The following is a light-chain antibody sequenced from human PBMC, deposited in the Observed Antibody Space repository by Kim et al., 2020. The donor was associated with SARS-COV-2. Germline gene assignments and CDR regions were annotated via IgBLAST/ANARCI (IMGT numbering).Light chain of an antibody. Sequence: SVSPGQTASITCSGQRLGDKYASWYQQKAGQSPVLVIYQDSKRPSGIPERFSASNSGNTATLTISGTQSMDEADYYCQAWDSSTVVFGGGTQLTVL. V-gene: IGLV3-1*01. CDR2: QDS. CDR1: RLGDKY. J-gene: IGLJ2*01. CDR3: QAWDSSTVV.